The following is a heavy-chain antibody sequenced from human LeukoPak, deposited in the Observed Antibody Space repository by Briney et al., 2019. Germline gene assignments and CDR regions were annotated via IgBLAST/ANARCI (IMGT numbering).Heavy chain of an antibody. CDR1: GGTFSSYA. Sequence: SVKVSCKASGGTFSSYAISWVRQAPGQGLEWMGGIIPIFGTANYAQKFQGRVTITTDESTSTAYMELSSLRSEDTAVYYCARVINGRFGELGAWGQGTLVTVSS. D-gene: IGHD3-10*01. CDR3: ARVINGRFGELGA. J-gene: IGHJ5*02. V-gene: IGHV1-69*05. CDR2: IIPIFGTA.